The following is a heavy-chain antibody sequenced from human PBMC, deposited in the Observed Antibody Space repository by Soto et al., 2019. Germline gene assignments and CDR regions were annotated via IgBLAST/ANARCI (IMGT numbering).Heavy chain of an antibody. V-gene: IGHV3-30*18. CDR3: TKGWSSSSNCYIIDS. Sequence: QVQLVESGGGVVQPGRSLRLSCAASGFTFSSNGMHWVRQAPGKGLEWVAVMSNDGSHTSYADSAKGRFTIASDNSKNKLYLQMNSLRAEDSGKYYCTKGWSSSSNCYIIDSWGQGALVTGSS. CDR1: GFTFSSNG. J-gene: IGHJ4*02. D-gene: IGHD2-15*01. CDR2: MSNDGSHT.